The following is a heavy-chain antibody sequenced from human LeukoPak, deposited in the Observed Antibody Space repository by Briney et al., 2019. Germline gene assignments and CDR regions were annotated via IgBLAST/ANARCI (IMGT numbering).Heavy chain of an antibody. D-gene: IGHD2-8*01. CDR1: GFTFSSYW. CDR3: ARDPVMGYYYYYMDV. V-gene: IGHV3-7*01. CDR2: IKQDGSEK. J-gene: IGHJ6*03. Sequence: GGTLRLSCAASGFTFSSYWMSWVRQPPGTGLEWVANIKQDGSEKYYVDSVKGRFTISRDNAKNSLYLLMNSLRAEDTAVYYCARDPVMGYYYYYMDVWGKGTTVTISS.